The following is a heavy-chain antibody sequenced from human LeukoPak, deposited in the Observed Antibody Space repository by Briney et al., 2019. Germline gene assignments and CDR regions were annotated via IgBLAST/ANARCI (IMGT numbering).Heavy chain of an antibody. V-gene: IGHV3-21*01. J-gene: IGHJ4*02. CDR2: ISSSSSYI. CDR3: ASCSGTSCYFSNFDY. D-gene: IGHD2-2*01. Sequence: PGGSLRLSCAASGFTFSSYSMNWVRQAPGKGLEWVSSISSSSSYIYYADSVKGRFTISRDNAKNSLYLQMNSLRAEDTAVYYCASCSGTSCYFSNFDYWGQGTLVTVSS. CDR1: GFTFSSYS.